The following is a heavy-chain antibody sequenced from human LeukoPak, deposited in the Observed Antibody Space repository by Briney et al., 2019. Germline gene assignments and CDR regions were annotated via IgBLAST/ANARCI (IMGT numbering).Heavy chain of an antibody. J-gene: IGHJ5*02. V-gene: IGHV4-59*01. D-gene: IGHD4-17*01. CDR2: IHYSGST. Sequence: SETLSLTCTVSGGSISSYYWSWIRQPPGKGLEWIGFIHYSGSTNYNPSLKSRITISVDTSKNQLSLKLSPVTAADTAVYYCARSKGGYGDYGSWFDPWGQGTLVTVSS. CDR1: GGSISSYY. CDR3: ARSKGGYGDYGSWFDP.